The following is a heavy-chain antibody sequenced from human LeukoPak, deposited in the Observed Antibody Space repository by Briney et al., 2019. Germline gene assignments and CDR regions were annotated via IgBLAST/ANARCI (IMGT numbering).Heavy chain of an antibody. V-gene: IGHV3-74*01. CDR2: INSDGSST. Sequence: PGGSLRLSCAASGFTFSTYWMHWVRQAPGKGLVWVSRINSDGSSTSYADAVKGRFTISRDNAKNTLYLQMNSLRAEDTAVYYCAREGDSGSYFYYFDYWGQGTLVTVSS. CDR3: AREGDSGSYFYYFDY. CDR1: GFTFSTYW. D-gene: IGHD1-26*01. J-gene: IGHJ4*02.